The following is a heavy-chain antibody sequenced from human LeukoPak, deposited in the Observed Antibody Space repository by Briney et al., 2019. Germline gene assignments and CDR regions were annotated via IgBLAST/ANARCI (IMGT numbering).Heavy chain of an antibody. Sequence: GASVKVSCKASGYTFTGSYMRWVRQAPGQGLEWMGWSNPNSGGTNYAQKFQGRVTMTRDTSISTAYMELSRLRSDDTAVYYCARDVGKDSGYDWMSVVYWGQGTLVTVSS. CDR3: ARDVGKDSGYDWMSVVY. J-gene: IGHJ4*02. V-gene: IGHV1-2*02. D-gene: IGHD5-12*01. CDR2: SNPNSGGT. CDR1: GYTFTGSY.